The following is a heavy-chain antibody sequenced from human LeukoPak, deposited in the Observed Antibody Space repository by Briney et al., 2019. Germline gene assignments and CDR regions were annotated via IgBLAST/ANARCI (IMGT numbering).Heavy chain of an antibody. CDR3: AHIVATLEGVDY. CDR1: GFTFSSYG. CDR2: ISYDGSNE. D-gene: IGHD5-12*01. V-gene: IGHV3-30*03. J-gene: IGHJ4*02. Sequence: GGSLRLSCAASGFTFSSYGMHWVRQAPGKGLEWVAVISYDGSNEYYADSVKGRFTISRDNSKNTLYLQMNSLRAEDTAVYYCAHIVATLEGVDYWGQGTLVTVSS.